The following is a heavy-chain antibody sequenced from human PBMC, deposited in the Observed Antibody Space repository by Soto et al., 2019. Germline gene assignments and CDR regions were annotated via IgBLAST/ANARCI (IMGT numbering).Heavy chain of an antibody. CDR1: GYAFSFG. Sequence: ASVKVSCKASGYAFSFGFSWVRQAPGQGLEWMGWISASDGSTNSAQKFRGRISLTTDTSTNTAYLDLLSLTSDDTAVYFCATYYFGSGSYYRFDNWGQGTLVTVSS. CDR2: ISASDGST. D-gene: IGHD3-10*01. CDR3: ATYYFGSGSYYRFDN. V-gene: IGHV1-18*01. J-gene: IGHJ4*02.